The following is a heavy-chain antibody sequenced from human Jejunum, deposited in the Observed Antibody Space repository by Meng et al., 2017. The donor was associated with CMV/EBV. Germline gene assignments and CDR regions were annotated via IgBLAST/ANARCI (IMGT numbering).Heavy chain of an antibody. CDR2: IFGSGTT. V-gene: IGHV3-66*02. CDR3: ARRADTPVVLPPDL. Sequence: SGFTVSSTYMSWVRQAPGKGLEWVSVIFGSGTTVYPDSVKGRFTISRDNSKNTVYLQMNSLKLEDTAVYYCARRADTPVVLPPDLWGQGTLVTVSS. D-gene: IGHD5-18*01. J-gene: IGHJ4*02. CDR1: GFTVSSTY.